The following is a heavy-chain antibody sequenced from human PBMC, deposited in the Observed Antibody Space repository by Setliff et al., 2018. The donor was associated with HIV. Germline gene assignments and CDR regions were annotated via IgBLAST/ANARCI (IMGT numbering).Heavy chain of an antibody. CDR2: INSDGTII. CDR1: GFTFSTYW. J-gene: IGHJ4*02. D-gene: IGHD6-6*01. V-gene: IGHV3-74*01. Sequence: GGSLRLSCAASGFTFSTYWMHWVRQPPGKGLVWVSRINSDGTIINYADSVKGRFTISRDNARNTLSLQMNSQGAEDTAMYYCVRDRHIVARYFDNWGQGTLVTVSS. CDR3: VRDRHIVARYFDN.